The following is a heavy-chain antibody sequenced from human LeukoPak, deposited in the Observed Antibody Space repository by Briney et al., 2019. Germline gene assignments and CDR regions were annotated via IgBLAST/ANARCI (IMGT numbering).Heavy chain of an antibody. CDR1: GYSFTSYW. Sequence: GESLKISGKGSGYSFTSYWIAWVRQMPGKGLEWMGIIYPGDSYTTYSPSFQGHVTISADKSISTAYLQWRSLKASDTAMYYCARRSGSDALDIWGQGTMVTVSS. V-gene: IGHV5-51*01. D-gene: IGHD3-10*01. CDR3: ARRSGSDALDI. CDR2: IYPGDSYT. J-gene: IGHJ3*02.